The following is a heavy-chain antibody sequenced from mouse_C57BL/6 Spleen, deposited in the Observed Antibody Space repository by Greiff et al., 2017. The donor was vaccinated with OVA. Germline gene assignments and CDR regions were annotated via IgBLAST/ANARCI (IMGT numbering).Heavy chain of an antibody. D-gene: IGHD1-1*01. CDR2: ISSGSSTI. Sequence: VQLKESGGGLVKPGGSLKLSCAASGFTFSDYGMHWVRQAPEKGLEWVAYISSGSSTIYYADTVKGRFTISRDNAKNTLFLQMTSLRSEDTAMYYCARELTTVVVPYAMDYWGQGTSVTVSS. J-gene: IGHJ4*01. CDR3: ARELTTVVVPYAMDY. CDR1: GFTFSDYG. V-gene: IGHV5-17*01.